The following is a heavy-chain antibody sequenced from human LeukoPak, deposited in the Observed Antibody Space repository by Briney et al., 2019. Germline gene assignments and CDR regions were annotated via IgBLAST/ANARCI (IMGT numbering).Heavy chain of an antibody. V-gene: IGHV5-51*01. CDR2: IYPGDSDT. CDR1: GYSFISNW. J-gene: IGHJ4*02. CDR3: ARLGTSATYFEF. D-gene: IGHD2-15*01. Sequence: GESLKISCKGSGYSFISNWIGWVRQMPGKGLEWMAIIYPGDSDTRYSPSFQGQVTISADKSISTAYLQWSSLTASDTAMYYCARLGTSATYFEFWGQGTLVTVSS.